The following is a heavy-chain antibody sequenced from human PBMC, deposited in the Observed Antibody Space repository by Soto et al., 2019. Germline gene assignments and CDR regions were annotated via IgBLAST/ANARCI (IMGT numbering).Heavy chain of an antibody. CDR3: ARALSPPAGFDP. V-gene: IGHV1-46*02. CDR2: INPSGGST. J-gene: IGHJ5*02. D-gene: IGHD6-13*01. CDR1: GGNFQTYA. Sequence: GASVKVSCKASGGNFQTYAFTWVRQAPGQGLEWMGIINPSGGSTSYAQKFQGRVTMTRDMSTSTVYMELSSLRSEDTAVYYCARALSPPAGFDPWGQGTLVTVSS.